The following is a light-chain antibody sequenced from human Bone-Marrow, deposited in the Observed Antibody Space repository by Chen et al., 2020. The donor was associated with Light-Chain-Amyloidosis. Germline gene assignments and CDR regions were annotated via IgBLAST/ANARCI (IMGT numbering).Light chain of an antibody. CDR1: QGISDK. CDR2: DTS. V-gene: IGKV1-27*01. J-gene: IGKJ1*01. CDR3: QEHDSSPWT. Sequence: DIQMTQSPSAHFASVGDRVTITCRASQGISDKLAWYQQKPGKVPKLLIFDTSFLESGAPSRFSGIDSGTDFSLTISSLQCEDVATYYCQEHDSSPWTFGQGTKLEI.